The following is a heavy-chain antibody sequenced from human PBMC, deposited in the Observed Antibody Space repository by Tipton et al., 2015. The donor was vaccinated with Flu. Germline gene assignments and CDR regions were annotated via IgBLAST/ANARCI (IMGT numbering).Heavy chain of an antibody. V-gene: IGHV4-59*01. D-gene: IGHD2-2*01. CDR3: ARGDCSSTSCLDY. CDR2: IYYSGST. J-gene: IGHJ4*02. CDR1: GVSISSYY. Sequence: TLSLTCTVSGVSISSYYWSWIRQPPGKGLEWIGYIYYSGSTNYNPSLKSRVTISVDTSKNHFSLKLSSVTAADTAVYYCARGDCSSTSCLDYWGQGTLVTVSS.